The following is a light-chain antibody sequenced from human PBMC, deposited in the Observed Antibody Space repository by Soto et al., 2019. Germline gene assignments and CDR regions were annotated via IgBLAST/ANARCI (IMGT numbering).Light chain of an antibody. V-gene: IGLV1-40*01. J-gene: IGLJ3*02. CDR1: SSNIGAGYD. Sequence: VLTQPPSVSGAPGQGVTISCAGTSSNIGAGYDVHWYQQVPGTAPKLLIYTNSNRPSGVPDRFSGSKSGTSASLAITGLQAADEADYYCQSYDSSLSALVFGGGTKVTVL. CDR2: TNS. CDR3: QSYDSSLSALV.